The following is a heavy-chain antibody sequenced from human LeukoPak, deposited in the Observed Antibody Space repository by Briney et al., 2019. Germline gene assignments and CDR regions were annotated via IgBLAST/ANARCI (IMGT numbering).Heavy chain of an antibody. V-gene: IGHV5-51*03. Sequence: KPGESLKISCKGTGYSFTSYWIGWVRQMPGKGLEWMGIIYPGDSDTRYSPSFQGQVTISADKSISTAYLQWSSLKASDTAMYYCARLNMGDYGNYYYYYMDVWGKGTTVAVSS. J-gene: IGHJ6*03. CDR1: GYSFTSYW. CDR2: IYPGDSDT. CDR3: ARLNMGDYGNYYYYYMDV. D-gene: IGHD4-17*01.